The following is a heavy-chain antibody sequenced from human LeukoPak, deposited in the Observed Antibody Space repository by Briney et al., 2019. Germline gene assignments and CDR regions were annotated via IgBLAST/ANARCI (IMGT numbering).Heavy chain of an antibody. D-gene: IGHD3-10*01. CDR3: AREGGSGSYLYYYYYYGMDV. CDR1: GFTFNNVW. V-gene: IGHV3-30*02. Sequence: GGSLRLSCAASGFTFNNVWMSWVRQAPGKGLEWVAFIRYDGSNKYYADSVKGRFTISRDNSKNTLYLQMNSLRAEDTAVYYCAREGGSGSYLYYYYYYGMDVWGQGTTVTVSS. J-gene: IGHJ6*02. CDR2: IRYDGSNK.